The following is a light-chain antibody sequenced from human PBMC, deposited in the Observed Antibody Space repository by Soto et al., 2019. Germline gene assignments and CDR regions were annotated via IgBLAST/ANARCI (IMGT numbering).Light chain of an antibody. CDR1: QSISSY. Sequence: DLQMTQSPSSLSASVGDRVTITCRASQSISSYLHWYQQKPGKAPKLLIYAASSLQSGVPSRFSGCGSGTDFTLTISSLQPEDFATYYCQRSFSTPLTFGGGTKVEIK. J-gene: IGKJ4*01. V-gene: IGKV1-39*01. CDR2: AAS. CDR3: QRSFSTPLT.